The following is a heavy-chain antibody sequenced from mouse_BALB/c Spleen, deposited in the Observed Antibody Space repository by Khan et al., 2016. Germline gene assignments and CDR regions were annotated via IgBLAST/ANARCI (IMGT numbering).Heavy chain of an antibody. CDR2: IDPANGNT. J-gene: IGHJ3*01. D-gene: IGHD2-3*01. CDR3: ALIYDGYYGFAY. CDR1: GFNIKDTY. Sequence: VQLQQSGAELVKPGASVKLSCTASGFNIKDTYMHWVKQRPEQGLEWIGRIDPANGNTKYDPKFQGKATITADTSSNTAYLQLSSLTSEDTAVXNCALIYDGYYGFAYWGQGTLVTASA. V-gene: IGHV14-3*02.